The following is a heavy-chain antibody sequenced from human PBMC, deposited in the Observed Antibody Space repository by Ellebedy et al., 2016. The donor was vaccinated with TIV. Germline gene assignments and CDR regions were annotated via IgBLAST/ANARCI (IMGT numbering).Heavy chain of an antibody. D-gene: IGHD2-8*01. V-gene: IGHV3-30*04. CDR2: ISNDVRNK. CDR1: GFTFSSYA. CDR3: ARVRSVYYYMDV. Sequence: PGGSLRLSCAASGFTFSSYAMHWVRQAPGKGLEWVALISNDVRNKYYVDSVKGRFTISRDNAKNSLYLHMNSLRAEDTAVYYCARVRSVYYYMDVWGKGTTVTVSS. J-gene: IGHJ6*03.